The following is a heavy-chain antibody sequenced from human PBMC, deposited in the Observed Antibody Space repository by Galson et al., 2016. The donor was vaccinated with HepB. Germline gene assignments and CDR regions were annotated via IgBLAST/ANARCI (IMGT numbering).Heavy chain of an antibody. J-gene: IGHJ5*01. CDR3: AKAGYNSHERNNWFDS. D-gene: IGHD1-20*01. CDR1: GFTFSSYA. Sequence: SLRLSCAASGFTFSSYAIAWVRQTPGKGLEWVSGISSSGITTFYAESVKGRFNISRDNSNNTLYLQMNSLRAEDTAVYYCAKAGYNSHERNNWFDSWGQGTLVTVSS. CDR2: ISSSGITT. V-gene: IGHV3-23*01.